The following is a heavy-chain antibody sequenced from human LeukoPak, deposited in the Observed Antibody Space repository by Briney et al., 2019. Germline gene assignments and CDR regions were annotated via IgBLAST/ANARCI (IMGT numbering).Heavy chain of an antibody. J-gene: IGHJ4*02. CDR1: GFTFSDYY. Sequence: GGSLRLSCAASGFTFSDYYMSWIRQAPGKGLEWVSYISSSGSVTYSADSVKGRFTISRDNAKNSLYLQMNSLRAEDTAVYFCARGGSYSLAIGYWGQGTLVTVSS. V-gene: IGHV3-11*04. CDR3: ARGGSYSLAIGY. CDR2: ISSSGSVT. D-gene: IGHD1-26*01.